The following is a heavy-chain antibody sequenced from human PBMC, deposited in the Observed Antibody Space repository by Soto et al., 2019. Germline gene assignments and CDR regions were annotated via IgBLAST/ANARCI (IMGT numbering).Heavy chain of an antibody. D-gene: IGHD6-19*01. CDR3: ARKGDSSGWYSPYSYYYGMDV. Sequence: ASVKVSCKASGYTFTGYYMHWVRQAPGQGLEWMGWINPNSGGTNYAQKFQGRVTMTRDTSISTAYMELSRLRSDDTAVYYCARKGDSSGWYSPYSYYYGMDVWGQGTTVTVSS. CDR2: INPNSGGT. J-gene: IGHJ6*02. CDR1: GYTFTGYY. V-gene: IGHV1-2*02.